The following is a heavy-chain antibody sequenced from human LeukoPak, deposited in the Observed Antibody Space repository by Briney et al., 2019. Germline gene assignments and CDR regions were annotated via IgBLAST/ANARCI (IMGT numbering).Heavy chain of an antibody. CDR3: ARAKAVAGHFDY. Sequence: SQTLSLTCAVSGGSISSGGYSWSWIRQPPGKGLEWIGYIYHSGSTYYNPSLKSRVTISVDRSKSQFSLKLSSVTAADTAVYYCARAKAVAGHFDYWGQGTLVTVSS. V-gene: IGHV4-30-2*01. D-gene: IGHD6-19*01. J-gene: IGHJ4*02. CDR1: GGSISSGGYS. CDR2: IYHSGST.